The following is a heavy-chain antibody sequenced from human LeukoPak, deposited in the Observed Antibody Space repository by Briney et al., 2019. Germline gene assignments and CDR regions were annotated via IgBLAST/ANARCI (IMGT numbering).Heavy chain of an antibody. CDR1: GGSISSSSYY. J-gene: IGHJ5*02. D-gene: IGHD3-3*01. CDR2: IYYSGST. V-gene: IGHV4-39*01. CDR3: AGAYYDFWSGYPTGWFDP. Sequence: SETLSLTCTVSGGSISSSSYYWGWIRQPPGKGLEWIGSIYYSGSTYYNPSLKSRVTISVDTSKNQFSLKLSSVTAADTAVYYCAGAYYDFWSGYPTGWFDPWGQGTLVTVSS.